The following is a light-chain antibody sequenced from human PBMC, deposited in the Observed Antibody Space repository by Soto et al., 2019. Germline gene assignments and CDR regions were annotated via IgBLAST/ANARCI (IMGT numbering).Light chain of an antibody. CDR1: QSVSSN. CDR3: QQYNDWPYT. V-gene: IGKV3-15*01. CDR2: GAS. Sequence: ETVMTQSPATLSVSPGERATLSCRASQSVSSNLAWYQQKPGQAPRLLIYGASTRAAGIPVRFSGSGSGTEFTLTISSXQSEDIAVYYCQQYNDWPYTFGQGTKVDIK. J-gene: IGKJ2*01.